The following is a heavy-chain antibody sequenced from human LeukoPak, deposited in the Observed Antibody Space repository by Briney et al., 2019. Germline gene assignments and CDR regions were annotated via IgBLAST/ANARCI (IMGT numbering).Heavy chain of an antibody. CDR1: GGSFSGYY. V-gene: IGHV4-34*01. CDR3: AIDHFRVGCSTTSCYGVDP. Sequence: PSETLSLTCAVYGGSFSGYYWSWIRQPPGKGLEWIGNIYYSGITYYNASLKSRVTISVDTSKNQFSLKLSSATAADTAVYYCAIDHFRVGCSTTSCYGVDPWGQGTLVTVSS. J-gene: IGHJ5*02. CDR2: IYYSGIT. D-gene: IGHD2-2*01.